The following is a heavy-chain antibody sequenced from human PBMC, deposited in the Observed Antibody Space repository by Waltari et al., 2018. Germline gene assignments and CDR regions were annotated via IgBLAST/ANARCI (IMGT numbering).Heavy chain of an antibody. CDR1: GYTFTSYA. CDR3: ASSYCSSTSCYGGRWFDP. Sequence: QVQLVQSGAEVKKPGASVKVSCKASGYTFTSYAMHWVRQAPGQRLEWMGWINAGNGNTKYSQKFQGRVTITRDTSASTAYMELSSLRSEDTAVYYCASSYCSSTSCYGGRWFDPWGQGTLVTVSS. D-gene: IGHD2-2*01. J-gene: IGHJ5*02. CDR2: INAGNGNT. V-gene: IGHV1-3*01.